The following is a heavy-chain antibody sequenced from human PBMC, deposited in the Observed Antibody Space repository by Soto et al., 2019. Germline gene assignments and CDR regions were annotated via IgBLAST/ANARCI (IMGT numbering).Heavy chain of an antibody. CDR2: INHSGST. Sequence: SETLSLTCAVYGGSFSGYYWSWIRQPPGKGLEWIGEINHSGSTNYNPSLKSRVTISVDTSKNQFSLKLSSVTAADTAVYYCARVVRGVIAVNWFDPWGQGTLVTVSS. D-gene: IGHD3-10*01. CDR3: ARVVRGVIAVNWFDP. V-gene: IGHV4-34*01. CDR1: GGSFSGYY. J-gene: IGHJ5*02.